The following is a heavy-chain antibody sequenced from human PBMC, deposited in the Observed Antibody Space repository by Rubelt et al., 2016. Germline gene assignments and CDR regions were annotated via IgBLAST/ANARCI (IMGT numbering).Heavy chain of an antibody. CDR2: IKEDGSET. J-gene: IGHJ4*02. CDR1: GFTFSSYW. V-gene: IGHV3-7*01. D-gene: IGHD4/OR15-4a*01. CDR3: ARGNGAKFDH. Sequence: RLSCAASGFTFSSYWMSWARQAPGKGLEWLANIKEDGSETYHVDSVRGRFTISRDNAKNSVYLQMNSLRAEDTAVYYCARGNGAKFDHWGQGSLVTVSS.